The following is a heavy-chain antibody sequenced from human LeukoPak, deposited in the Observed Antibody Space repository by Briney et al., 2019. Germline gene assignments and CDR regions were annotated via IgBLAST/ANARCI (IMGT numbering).Heavy chain of an antibody. CDR3: ARVRWFGELLELDY. V-gene: IGHV4-59*12. CDR2: IYYSGTT. Sequence: SETLSLTCTVSGGSISGFYWSWIRQPPGKGLEYIGYIYYSGTTDYNPSLKSRVTMSADTSKNQFSLNLRSVTAADTAVYYCARVRWFGELLELDYWGQGTLVTVSS. J-gene: IGHJ4*02. CDR1: GGSISGFY. D-gene: IGHD3-10*01.